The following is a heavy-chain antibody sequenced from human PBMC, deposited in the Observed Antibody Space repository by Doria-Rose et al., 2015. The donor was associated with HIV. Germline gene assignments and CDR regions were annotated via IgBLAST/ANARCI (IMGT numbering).Heavy chain of an antibody. Sequence: QITLKESGPVLVKPTETLTLTCTVSGVSLSSPGMGVSWIRQPPGKALEWLAHICSDDERSYQTSLKSRLTISRGTSKSQVVLTMTDMDPVDTATYYCARIKSSRWYHKYYFDFWGQGTLVIVSA. J-gene: IGHJ4*02. V-gene: IGHV2-26*01. D-gene: IGHD6-13*01. CDR3: ARIKSSRWYHKYYFDF. CDR2: ICSDDER. CDR1: GVSLSSPGMG.